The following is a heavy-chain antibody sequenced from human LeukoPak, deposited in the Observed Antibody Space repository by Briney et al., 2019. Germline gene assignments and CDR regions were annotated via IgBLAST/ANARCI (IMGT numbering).Heavy chain of an antibody. CDR3: ARGGGYCSSTSCYAFDY. V-gene: IGHV1-69*13. CDR2: IIPIFGTA. J-gene: IGHJ4*02. CDR1: GGTFSSYA. D-gene: IGHD2-2*01. Sequence: GASVKVSCKASGGTFSSYAISWVRQAPGHGLEWMGGIIPIFGTANYAQKFQGRVTITADESTSTAYMELSSLRSEDTAVYYCARGGGYCSSTSCYAFDYWGQGTLVTVSS.